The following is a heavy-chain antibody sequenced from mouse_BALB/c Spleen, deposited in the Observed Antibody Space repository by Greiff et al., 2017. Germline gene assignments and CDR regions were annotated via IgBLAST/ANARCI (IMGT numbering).Heavy chain of an antibody. CDR1: GYTFTDYE. V-gene: IGHV1-15*01. D-gene: IGHD1-1*01. CDR3: TTVVGVRYFDY. CDR2: IDPETGGT. J-gene: IGHJ2*01. Sequence: VQLHQSGAELVRPGASVTLSCKASGYTFTDYEMHWVKQTPVHGLEWIGAIDPETGGTAYNQKFKGKATLTADKSSSTAYMELRSLTSEDSAVYYCTTVVGVRYFDYWGQGTTLTVSS.